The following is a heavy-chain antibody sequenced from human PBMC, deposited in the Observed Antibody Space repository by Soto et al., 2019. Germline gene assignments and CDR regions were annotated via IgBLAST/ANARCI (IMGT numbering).Heavy chain of an antibody. J-gene: IGHJ3*02. Sequence: GGSLRLSCAASGFTFSSYGMHWVRQAPGKGLEWVAVIWYDGSNKYYADSVKGRFTISRDNSKNTLYLQMNSLRAEDTAVYYCARPIPYCSGGSCQREGSDAFDIWGQGTMVTVSS. V-gene: IGHV3-33*01. CDR2: IWYDGSNK. D-gene: IGHD2-15*01. CDR3: ARPIPYCSGGSCQREGSDAFDI. CDR1: GFTFSSYG.